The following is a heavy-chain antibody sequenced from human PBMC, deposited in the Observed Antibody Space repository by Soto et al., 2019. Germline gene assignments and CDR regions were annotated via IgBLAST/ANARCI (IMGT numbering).Heavy chain of an antibody. CDR2: IKSKTDGGTT. CDR3: PTDLWGTMVRGVIIGAVW. J-gene: IGHJ4*02. CDR1: GFTFSNAW. V-gene: IGHV3-15*07. D-gene: IGHD3-10*01. Sequence: GVSLRLSCAASGFTFSNAWMNWVRQAPGKGLEWVGRIKSKTDGGTTDYAAPVKGRFTISRDDSKNTLYLQMNSLKTEDTAVYYCPTDLWGTMVRGVIIGAVWWGQGTLVTVSS.